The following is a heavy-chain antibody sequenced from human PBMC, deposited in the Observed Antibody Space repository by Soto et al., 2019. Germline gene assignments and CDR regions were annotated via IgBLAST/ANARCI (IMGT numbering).Heavy chain of an antibody. CDR3: ARSMCYSVGTNYSRLEH. CDR1: GGSVSSGNYY. D-gene: IGHD2-15*01. CDR2: FYYTGSI. Sequence: QVRLQESGPGLVKPSETLSLTCTVSGGSVSSGNYYWSWIRQPPGEGLEWIGPFYYTGSINYIPALTSHGPIFIDTPNNQSSPRLSSATAADTAVYYCARSMCYSVGTNYSRLEHSGQGTLRTAAS. J-gene: IGHJ1*01. V-gene: IGHV4-61*01.